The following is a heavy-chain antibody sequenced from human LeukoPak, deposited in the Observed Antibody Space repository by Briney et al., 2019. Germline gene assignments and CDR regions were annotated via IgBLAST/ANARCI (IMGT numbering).Heavy chain of an antibody. D-gene: IGHD3-3*01. V-gene: IGHV3-23*01. CDR3: AKDPGTYDFWSGYLISFDY. Sequence: GGSLRLSCAASGSTFSSYAMSWVRQAPGKGLEWVSAISGSGGSTYYADSVKGRFTISRDNSKSTLYLQMNSLRAEDTAVYYCAKDPGTYDFWSGYLISFDYWGQGTLVTVSS. CDR1: GSTFSSYA. J-gene: IGHJ4*02. CDR2: ISGSGGST.